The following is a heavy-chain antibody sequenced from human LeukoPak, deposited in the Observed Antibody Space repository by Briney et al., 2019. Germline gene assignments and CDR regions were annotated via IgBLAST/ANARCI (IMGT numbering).Heavy chain of an antibody. Sequence: GGSLRLSCAASGFTFSSYWMHWVRQAPGKGLVWVSRINSDGSSTSYAESVKGRFTISRDNAKNTLYLQMNSLRAEDTAVYYCARDSTMVRGVRSDLGFDPWGQGTLVTVSS. CDR2: INSDGSST. J-gene: IGHJ5*02. V-gene: IGHV3-74*01. D-gene: IGHD3-10*01. CDR1: GFTFSSYW. CDR3: ARDSTMVRGVRSDLGFDP.